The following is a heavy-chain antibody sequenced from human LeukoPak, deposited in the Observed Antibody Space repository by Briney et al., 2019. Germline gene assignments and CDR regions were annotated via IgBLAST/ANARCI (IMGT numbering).Heavy chain of an antibody. CDR1: GFTFSSYG. J-gene: IGHJ4*02. D-gene: IGHD3-10*01. Sequence: GGSLRLSCAASGFTFSSYGMSWVRQAPGRGLEWVSLISWDGGNTFYADSVKGRFTISRDNSKNSLYLQMNSLRTEDTALYYCAKGYRIVSGSLDYWGQGTLVTVSS. CDR2: ISWDGGNT. V-gene: IGHV3-43*02. CDR3: AKGYRIVSGSLDY.